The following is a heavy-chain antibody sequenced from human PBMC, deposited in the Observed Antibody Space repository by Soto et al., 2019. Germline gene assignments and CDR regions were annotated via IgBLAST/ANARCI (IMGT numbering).Heavy chain of an antibody. Sequence: PSETLSLTCAVYGGSFSGYYWSWIRQPPGKGLEWIGEINHSGSTNYNPSLKSRVTISVDTSKNQFSLKLSSVTAADTAVYYCARSIPTWGSFRYTSYYYYYYIDVWGKGTTVTGSS. D-gene: IGHD3-16*02. CDR3: ARSIPTWGSFRYTSYYYYYYIDV. V-gene: IGHV4-34*01. CDR2: INHSGST. CDR1: GGSFSGYY. J-gene: IGHJ6*03.